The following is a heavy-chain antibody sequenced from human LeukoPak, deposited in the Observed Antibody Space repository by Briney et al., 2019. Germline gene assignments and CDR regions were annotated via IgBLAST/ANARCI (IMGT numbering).Heavy chain of an antibody. V-gene: IGHV1-8*01. J-gene: IGHJ4*02. CDR2: MNPNSGNT. D-gene: IGHD3-16*01. Sequence: ASVKVSCTASGYTFTSYDINWVRQATGQGLEWMGFMNPNSGNTGYAQKFQGRVTLTRNTSISTAYMELSSLTSEDTALYYCARVPRELGAYWGQGTLVTVSS. CDR3: ARVPRELGAY. CDR1: GYTFTSYD.